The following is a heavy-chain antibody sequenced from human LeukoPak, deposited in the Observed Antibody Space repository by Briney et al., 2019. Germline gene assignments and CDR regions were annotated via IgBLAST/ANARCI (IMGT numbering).Heavy chain of an antibody. J-gene: IGHJ4*02. Sequence: SETLSLTCAVYRGSFSGYYWSWIRQPPGKGLEWIGFIYDSGSTTYNPSLKSRVTISEDTSKNQFSLKLSSVTAADTAVYYCARARTKLRYFDYWGQGTLVTVSS. CDR2: IYDSGST. CDR1: RGSFSGYY. V-gene: IGHV4-34*01. D-gene: IGHD3-9*01. CDR3: ARARTKLRYFDY.